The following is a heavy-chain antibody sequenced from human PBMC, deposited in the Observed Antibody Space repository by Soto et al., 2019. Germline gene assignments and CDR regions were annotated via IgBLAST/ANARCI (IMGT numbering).Heavy chain of an antibody. D-gene: IGHD3-22*01. V-gene: IGHV1-18*01. CDR2: INIYSGDA. CDR3: ARALYYYDNSGLAY. Sequence: QVRLEQSGPEVKKTGASVKVSCKASGYTFTSYGISWVRQAPGQGLEWMGWINIYSGDANYAQSCQERVTMXSXTSXNRVYMEMRTLRSDDTAVYYCARALYYYDNSGLAYWGQGTLVTVSS. J-gene: IGHJ4*02. CDR1: GYTFTSYG.